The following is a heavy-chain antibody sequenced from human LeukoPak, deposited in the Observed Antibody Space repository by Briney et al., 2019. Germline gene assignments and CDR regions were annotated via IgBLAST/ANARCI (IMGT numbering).Heavy chain of an antibody. CDR2: IIPIFGTA. D-gene: IGHD3-22*01. J-gene: IGHJ4*02. CDR3: ASIDYYDSSGYSDY. Sequence: SVKVSCKASGGTFTSYAISWVRQAPGQGLEWMGGIIPIFGTANYAQKFQGRVTITADESTSTAYMELSSLRSEDTAVYYCASIDYYDSSGYSDYWGQGTLVTVSS. CDR1: GGTFTSYA. V-gene: IGHV1-69*01.